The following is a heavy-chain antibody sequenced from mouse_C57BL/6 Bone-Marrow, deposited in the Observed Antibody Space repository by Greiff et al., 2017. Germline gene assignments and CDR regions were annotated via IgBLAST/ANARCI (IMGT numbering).Heavy chain of an antibody. CDR3: AREKGYYDGCWYFDV. CDR2: IWTGGGP. J-gene: IGHJ1*03. V-gene: IGHV2-9-1*01. D-gene: IGHD2-3*01. Sequence: QVQLKESGPGLVAPSQSLSITCTVSGFSLTSYAISWVRQPPGKGLEWIGVIWTGGGPNYNSALKSRLSISKDNSNSQAFLKMNSLQTDDTAGYYCAREKGYYDGCWYFDVWGKGTTVTVSS. CDR1: GFSLTSYA.